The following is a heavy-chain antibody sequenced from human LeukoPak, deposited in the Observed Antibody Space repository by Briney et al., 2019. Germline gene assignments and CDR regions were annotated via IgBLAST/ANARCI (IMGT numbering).Heavy chain of an antibody. CDR1: GGSISSGGYY. D-gene: IGHD2-2*01. V-gene: IGHV4-61*02. CDR3: ARYQLLFFPGAFDI. CDR2: IYTSGST. Sequence: SQTLSLTCTVSGGSISSGGYYWSWIRQPAGKGLEWIGRIYTSGSTNYNPSLKSRVTISVDTSKNQFSLKLSSVTAADTAVYYCARYQLLFFPGAFDIWGQGTMVTVSS. J-gene: IGHJ3*02.